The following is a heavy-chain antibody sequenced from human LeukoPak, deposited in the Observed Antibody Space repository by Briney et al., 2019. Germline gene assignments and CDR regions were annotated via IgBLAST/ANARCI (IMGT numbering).Heavy chain of an antibody. CDR1: EFTFSHFA. CDR3: ATGPGPIAGAKNPFDI. CDR2: VSSHGNDG. J-gene: IGHJ3*02. V-gene: IGHV3-30*01. D-gene: IGHD1-26*01. Sequence: PGRSLRLSCAVSEFTFSHFAMHWVRQAPGKGLEWVAVVSSHGNDGYYADSVKGRFTISGDKSKNTLYLQMNSLRPEDTAFYYCATGPGPIAGAKNPFDIWGQGTMVTVSS.